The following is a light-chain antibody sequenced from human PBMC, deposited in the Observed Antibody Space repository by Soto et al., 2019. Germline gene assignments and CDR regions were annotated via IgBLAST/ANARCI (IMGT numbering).Light chain of an antibody. CDR3: QHYNSYSEA. V-gene: IGKV1-5*03. CDR1: QTISIW. J-gene: IGKJ1*01. CDR2: KAS. Sequence: IKVSNALSTLAGSKGDGVTITCRACQTISIWLAWYQQKPGKAPKLLIYKASTLKSGVPSRFSGSGSGTEFTLTISSLQPEDFATYYCQHYNSYSEAFGQGTKVDIK.